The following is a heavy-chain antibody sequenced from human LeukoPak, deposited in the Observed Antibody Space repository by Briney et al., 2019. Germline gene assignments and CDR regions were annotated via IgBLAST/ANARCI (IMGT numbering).Heavy chain of an antibody. CDR2: ISSSSSYI. CDR1: GFTFSSYA. J-gene: IGHJ4*02. D-gene: IGHD6-13*01. Sequence: GGSLRLSCAASGFTFSSYAMSWVRQAPGKGLEWVSSISSSSSYIYYADSVKGRFTISRDNAKNSLYLQMNSLRAEDTAVYYCARWRSSPQYYFDYWGQGTLVTVSS. V-gene: IGHV3-21*01. CDR3: ARWRSSPQYYFDY.